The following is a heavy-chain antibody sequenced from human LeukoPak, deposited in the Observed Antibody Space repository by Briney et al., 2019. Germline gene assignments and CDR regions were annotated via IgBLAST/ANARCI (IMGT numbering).Heavy chain of an antibody. Sequence: GASVKVSCKAYGFTFTSSAVQWVRQARGQRLEWIGWIVVGSGNTNYAQKFQERVTITRDMSTSTAYMQLSSLRSEDTAVYYCAADRVNTIFGVVINPYNWFDPWGQGTLVTVSS. J-gene: IGHJ5*02. CDR1: GFTFTSSA. CDR3: AADRVNTIFGVVINPYNWFDP. V-gene: IGHV1-58*01. CDR2: IVVGSGNT. D-gene: IGHD3-3*01.